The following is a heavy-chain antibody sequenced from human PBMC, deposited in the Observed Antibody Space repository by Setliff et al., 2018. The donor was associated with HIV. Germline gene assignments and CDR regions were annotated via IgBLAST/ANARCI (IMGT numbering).Heavy chain of an antibody. J-gene: IGHJ6*03. Sequence: PSETLSLTCAVSGVSINSGDYSWNWTRQPAGKRLEWIGHVHRNGFRNYNSSLESRVDISVDTSKNQISLKVDSVTAADTAMYFCARGVVGSYYDYVNMYYHDYIDLWGKGTTVTVSS. D-gene: IGHD2-15*01. CDR2: VHRNGFR. CDR1: GVSINSGDYS. CDR3: ARGVVGSYYDYVNMYYHDYIDL. V-gene: IGHV4-61*09.